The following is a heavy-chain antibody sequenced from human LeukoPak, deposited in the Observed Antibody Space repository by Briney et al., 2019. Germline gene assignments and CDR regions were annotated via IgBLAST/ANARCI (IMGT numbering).Heavy chain of an antibody. CDR2: IVPIFGAA. CDR1: GGTFSSYT. J-gene: IGHJ4*02. Sequence: ASVKVSCKASGGTFSSYTISWVRQVPGQGLEWMGGIVPIFGAANYAQKFQGRVTITADESTSTAYMELSSLRSEDTAVYYCAAERNRRDGYNYGGFDYWGQGTLVTVSS. D-gene: IGHD5-24*01. V-gene: IGHV1-69*01. CDR3: AAERNRRDGYNYGGFDY.